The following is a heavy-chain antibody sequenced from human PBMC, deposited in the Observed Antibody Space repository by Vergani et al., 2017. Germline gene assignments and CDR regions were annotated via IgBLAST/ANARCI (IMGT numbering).Heavy chain of an antibody. D-gene: IGHD1-26*01. CDR1: GFTLNTYG. J-gene: IGHJ6*02. Sequence: QVQILQSGGGVVQPGGSLRLSCTLSGFTLNTYGIHWVRQAPGKGLEWVSFIRYDGSSEYYGDSVKGRFTISRDKSQNTVNLQMNSLRTEDTAVYFCANAVSAGNVGVAYFGMDVWGRGTTVTVSS. CDR2: IRYDGSSE. CDR3: ANAVSAGNVGVAYFGMDV. V-gene: IGHV3-30*02.